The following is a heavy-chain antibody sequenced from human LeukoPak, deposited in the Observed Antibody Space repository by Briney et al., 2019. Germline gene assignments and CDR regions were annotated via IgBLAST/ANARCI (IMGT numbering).Heavy chain of an antibody. J-gene: IGHJ4*02. Sequence: GGSLRLSCAASGFTFSSSAMSWVRQTPGKGLEWVSSITGNGATTYYPDSVKGRFTISRDNSKNTLSLQMNSLRAEDTAVYYCAKERRRVDTEMVRSYYFENWGQGTQVTVSS. CDR2: ITGNGATT. D-gene: IGHD5-18*01. V-gene: IGHV3-23*01. CDR3: AKERRRVDTEMVRSYYFEN. CDR1: GFTFSSSA.